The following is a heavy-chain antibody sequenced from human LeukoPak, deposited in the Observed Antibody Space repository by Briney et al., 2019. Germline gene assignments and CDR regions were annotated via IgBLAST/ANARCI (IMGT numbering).Heavy chain of an antibody. CDR1: GFTVSSNY. CDR2: ISGSGGST. Sequence: GGSLRLSCAASGFTVSSNYMSWVRQAPGKGLEWVSGISGSGGSTYYADSVKGRFTISRDKSKNTLYLQMNSLRAEDTAVYYCTTASYGDHAYFDFWGQGNLVTVSS. V-gene: IGHV3-23*01. CDR3: TTASYGDHAYFDF. J-gene: IGHJ4*02. D-gene: IGHD4-17*01.